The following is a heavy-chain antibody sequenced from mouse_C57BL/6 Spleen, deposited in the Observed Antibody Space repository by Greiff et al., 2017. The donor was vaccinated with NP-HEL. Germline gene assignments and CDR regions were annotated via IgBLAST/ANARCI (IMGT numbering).Heavy chain of an antibody. D-gene: IGHD2-2*01. V-gene: IGHV2-3*01. CDR3: AKREDYGYDEVWLAY. Sequence: QVQLTASVPGLVAPSQSLSLTCTVSGFSLTSYAVSWVRQPPGKSLEWLGVIWGDGSSNYHSALISRLSISKDNSKSQVFLKLNSLQTEDTATYNCAKREDYGYDEVWLAYWGQGTLVTVSA. J-gene: IGHJ3*01. CDR1: GFSLTSYA. CDR2: IWGDGSS.